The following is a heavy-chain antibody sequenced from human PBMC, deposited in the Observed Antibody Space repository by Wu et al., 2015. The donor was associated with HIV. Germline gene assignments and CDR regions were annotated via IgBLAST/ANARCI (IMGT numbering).Heavy chain of an antibody. CDR1: GGSLNTYY. CDR2: INHSGNT. CDR3: AREVAGY. D-gene: IGHD5-12*01. Sequence: QVQLQESGPGLLKPSETLSLTCAVYGGSLNTYYWSWIRQPPGKGLEWVGEINHSGNTNYNPSLEGRVTISVDTSKNQFSLKVSSVTAADTAVYYCAREVAGYWGQGTLVTVSS. V-gene: IGHV4-34*01. J-gene: IGHJ4*02.